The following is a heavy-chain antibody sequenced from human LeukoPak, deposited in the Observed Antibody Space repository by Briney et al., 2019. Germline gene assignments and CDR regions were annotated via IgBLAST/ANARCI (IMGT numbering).Heavy chain of an antibody. V-gene: IGHV4-59*01. D-gene: IGHD6-13*01. J-gene: IGHJ6*03. CDR3: ARSGSSSWSYYYYYYMDV. CDR2: IYYSGST. Sequence: SETLSLTCTVSGGSISSYYWSWIRQPPGKGLEWMGYIYYSGSTNYNPSLKSRVTISVDTSKNQFSLKLSSVTAADTAVYYCARSGSSSWSYYYYYYMDVWGKGTTVTISS. CDR1: GGSISSYY.